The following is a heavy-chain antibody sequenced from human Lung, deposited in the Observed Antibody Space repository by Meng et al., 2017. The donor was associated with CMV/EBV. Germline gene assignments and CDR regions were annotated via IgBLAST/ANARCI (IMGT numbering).Heavy chain of an antibody. D-gene: IGHD6-6*01. CDR1: GFAFTNFG. CDR2: IRPDGTDK. J-gene: IGHJ4*02. Sequence: GESLKISCAASGFAFTNFGIHWVRQAPGKGLEWVAFIRPDGTDKYYGDSVTGRFTISRDDSKNTLFLQMNSLRPDDTAMYYCAKDLGTSSRRYWGQGTLVTVSS. V-gene: IGHV3-30*02. CDR3: AKDLGTSSRRY.